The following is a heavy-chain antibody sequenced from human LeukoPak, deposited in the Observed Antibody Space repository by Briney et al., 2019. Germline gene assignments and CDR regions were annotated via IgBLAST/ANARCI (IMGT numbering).Heavy chain of an antibody. J-gene: IGHJ4*02. Sequence: KPGGSLRLSCAASGFTFSSYSMNWVRQAPGKGLEWVASISNNSSYKYYADSVKGRFTISRDNAKNSLYLQMNSLRAEDTAGYHCARGSRDVGNSGGDYWGQGTLVTVSS. CDR2: ISNNSSYK. D-gene: IGHD4-23*01. CDR3: ARGSRDVGNSGGDY. V-gene: IGHV3-21*01. CDR1: GFTFSSYS.